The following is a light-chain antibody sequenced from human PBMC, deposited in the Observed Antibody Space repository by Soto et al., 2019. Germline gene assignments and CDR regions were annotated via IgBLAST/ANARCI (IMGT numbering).Light chain of an antibody. V-gene: IGKV3-15*01. Sequence: EIVMTQSPATLAVSPGETTRLSCRASQSINSDVAWYQQKLGQTPRLLIHGAFTRATGIAARFSGSGSGTEFTLTISGLQSEDFATYYCQQYNSWPVTFGGGTKVEIK. J-gene: IGKJ4*01. CDR3: QQYNSWPVT. CDR2: GAF. CDR1: QSINSD.